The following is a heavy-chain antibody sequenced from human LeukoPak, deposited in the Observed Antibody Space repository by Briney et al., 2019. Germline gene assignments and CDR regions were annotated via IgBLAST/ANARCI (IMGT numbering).Heavy chain of an antibody. CDR3: AKDIRVGWSGQYYFDY. J-gene: IGHJ4*02. V-gene: IGHV3-9*01. D-gene: IGHD6-19*01. Sequence: GGSLRLPCAASGFTFDNYAMHWVRQAPGKGLEWVSGINWNSGSIGYTDSVKGRFTISRDNAKNSLYLQMNSLRAEDTALYYCAKDIRVGWSGQYYFDYWGQGTLVTVSS. CDR1: GFTFDNYA. CDR2: INWNSGSI.